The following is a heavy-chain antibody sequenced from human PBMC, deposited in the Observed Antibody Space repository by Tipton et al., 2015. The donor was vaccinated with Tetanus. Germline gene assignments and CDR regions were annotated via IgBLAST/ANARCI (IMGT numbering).Heavy chain of an antibody. V-gene: IGHV4-59*08. CDR1: GGSISSNY. CDR3: ARRDYSDSSVDN. CDR2: IYYSGST. J-gene: IGHJ4*02. Sequence: TLSLTCTVSGGSISSNYWSWIRQPPGKGLEWIGNIYYSGSTNYNPSLKSRVTISVDTSKKQFSLRLSSVTAADTAVYYCARRDYSDSSVDNWGQGTLVTVSS. D-gene: IGHD3-22*01.